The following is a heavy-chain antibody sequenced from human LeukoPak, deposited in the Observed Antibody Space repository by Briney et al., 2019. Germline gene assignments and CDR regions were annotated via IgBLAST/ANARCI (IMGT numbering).Heavy chain of an antibody. CDR1: GYTFTGYY. V-gene: IGHV1-2*02. Sequence: ASVKVSRKASGYTFTGYYMHWVRQAPGQGLEWMGWINPNSGGTNYAQKFQGRVTMTRDTSISTAYMELSRLRSDDTAVYYCARDFLYYERGAYVYWGQGTLVTVSS. CDR3: ARDFLYYERGAYVY. CDR2: INPNSGGT. D-gene: IGHD3-22*01. J-gene: IGHJ4*02.